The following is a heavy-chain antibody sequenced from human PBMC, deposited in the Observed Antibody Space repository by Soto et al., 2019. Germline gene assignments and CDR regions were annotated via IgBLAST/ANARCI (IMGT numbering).Heavy chain of an antibody. V-gene: IGHV4-61*01. Sequence: PSETLSLTCTVSGGSVSSGSYYWSWIRQPPGKGLEWIGYIYYSGSTNYNPSLKGRFTISRDNSKNTLYLQMNSLRAEDTAVYYCAKDGWQWLTHFDYWGQGTLVTVSS. CDR3: AKDGWQWLTHFDY. CDR2: IYYSGST. CDR1: GGSVSSGSYY. J-gene: IGHJ4*02. D-gene: IGHD6-19*01.